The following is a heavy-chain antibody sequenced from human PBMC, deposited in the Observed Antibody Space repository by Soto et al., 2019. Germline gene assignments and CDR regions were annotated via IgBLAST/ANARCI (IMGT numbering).Heavy chain of an antibody. J-gene: IGHJ3*02. D-gene: IGHD2-15*01. CDR3: ARVGVAAPNHDAFDI. Sequence: QVQLVQSGAEVKKPGSSVKVSCKASGGTFSSYAISWVRQAPGQGLEWMGGIIPIFGTANYAQKFQGRVTITADKSTSTAYMELSSLRSEDTAVYYCARVGVAAPNHDAFDIWCPGTMVTVSS. CDR1: GGTFSSYA. CDR2: IIPIFGTA. V-gene: IGHV1-69*06.